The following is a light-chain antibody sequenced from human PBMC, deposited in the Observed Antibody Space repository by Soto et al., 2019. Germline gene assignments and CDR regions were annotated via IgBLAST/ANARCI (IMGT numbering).Light chain of an antibody. V-gene: IGKV3-11*01. CDR2: DAS. J-gene: IGKJ2*01. CDR3: QQRSNWPRT. CDR1: QSVSSS. Sequence: EIVLTQYPATLSLSPGERATLSCRASQSVSSSLAWYQEKPGQAPRLLIYDASNMATGIPARFSGSVSGTDFTLTISSLEPEDFAVYYCQQRSNWPRTFCQGTKLEIK.